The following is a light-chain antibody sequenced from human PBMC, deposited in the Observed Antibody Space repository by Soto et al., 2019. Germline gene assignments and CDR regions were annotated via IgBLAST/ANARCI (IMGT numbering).Light chain of an antibody. CDR1: ESVSSS. Sequence: EIVLTQSPATLSLSPGERATLFCRASESVSSSLAWYQQRPGQAPRLLVYRASNSATDIPARFTGSGSGTDFTLTISSLEPEDFAIYYCQQRSDWPLTFGGGTKVEIK. J-gene: IGKJ4*01. CDR3: QQRSDWPLT. CDR2: RAS. V-gene: IGKV3-11*01.